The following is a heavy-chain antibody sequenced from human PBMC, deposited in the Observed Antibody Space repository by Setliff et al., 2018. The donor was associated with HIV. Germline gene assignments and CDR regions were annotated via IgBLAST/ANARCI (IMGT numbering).Heavy chain of an antibody. CDR2: IKQDGSEK. D-gene: IGHD3-22*01. Sequence: GVLRLSCAASGFTFSDYWMTWVRQAPGKGLEWVANIKQDGSEKFYVDSVKGRFTISRDNAKNTLYLQMNSLRAEDTAVYYCVRELYYYDISGRSAFDIWGQGTMVTVSS. V-gene: IGHV3-7*01. J-gene: IGHJ3*02. CDR3: VRELYYYDISGRSAFDI. CDR1: GFTFSDYW.